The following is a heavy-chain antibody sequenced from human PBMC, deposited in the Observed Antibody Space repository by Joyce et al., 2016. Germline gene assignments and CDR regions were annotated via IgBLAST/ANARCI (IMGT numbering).Heavy chain of an antibody. CDR3: TRLVAGFTTFDV. CDR2: ITSRASNYAT. V-gene: IGHV3-73*02. J-gene: IGHJ3*01. D-gene: IGHD2-2*01. CDR1: GFSFSDSF. Sequence: EVQLVESGGGLVQPGGSLKLSCAASGFSFSDSFIHWVRQGSGKGLEWVGRITSRASNYATAYAASVKGRFTVSRDDSENTAYLQMNSLTTEDTATYYCTRLVAGFTTFDVWGQGTMVTVSS.